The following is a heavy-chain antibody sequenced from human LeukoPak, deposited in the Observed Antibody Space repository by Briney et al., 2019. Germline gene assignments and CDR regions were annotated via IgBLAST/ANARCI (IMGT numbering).Heavy chain of an antibody. CDR3: ARTNAITMIVVADSYYFDY. CDR2: INHSGST. J-gene: IGHJ4*02. CDR1: GGSFSGYY. D-gene: IGHD3-22*01. Sequence: KPSETLSLTCAVYGGSFSGYYWSWIRQPPGKGLEWIGEINHSGSTNYNPSLKSRVTISVDTSKNQFSLKLSSVTAADTAVYYCARTNAITMIVVADSYYFDYWGQGTLVTVSS. V-gene: IGHV4-34*01.